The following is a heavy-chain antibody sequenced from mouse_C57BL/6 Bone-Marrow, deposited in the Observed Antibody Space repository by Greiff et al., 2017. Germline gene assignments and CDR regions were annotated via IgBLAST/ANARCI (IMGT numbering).Heavy chain of an antibody. CDR1: GYTFTGFW. Sequence: QVQLQQSGAELMKPGASVKLSCKATGYTFTGFWIEWVKQRPGHGLEWIGEFLPGSGSTNYNEKFKGKATFTADTYSNTAYMQLSSLTTEDAAIYYCASSRNYVAMDYWGQGTSVTVSS. J-gene: IGHJ4*01. CDR3: ASSRNYVAMDY. D-gene: IGHD2-1*01. CDR2: FLPGSGST. V-gene: IGHV1-9*01.